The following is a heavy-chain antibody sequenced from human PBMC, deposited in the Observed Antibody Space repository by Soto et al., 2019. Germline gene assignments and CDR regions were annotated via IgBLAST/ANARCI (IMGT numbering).Heavy chain of an antibody. D-gene: IGHD3-16*02. CDR1: GGTFSSYA. J-gene: IGHJ4*02. CDR3: AAAWLLSGGVIGSLLDY. CDR2: IIPIFGTA. Sequence: QVQLVQSGAEVKKPGSSVKVSCKASGGTFSSYAISWVRQAPGQGLEWMGGIIPIFGTANYAQKFQGRVTIAADESTSTAYMELSCLRSEDTAVYYCAAAWLLSGGVIGSLLDYWGQGTLVTVSS. V-gene: IGHV1-69*12.